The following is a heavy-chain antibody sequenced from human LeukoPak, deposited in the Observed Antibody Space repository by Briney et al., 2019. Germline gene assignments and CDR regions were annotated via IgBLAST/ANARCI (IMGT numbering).Heavy chain of an antibody. J-gene: IGHJ3*02. CDR2: INPSGGST. CDR1: GYTFTSYY. V-gene: IGHV1-46*01. D-gene: IGHD4-17*01. CDR3: AREEDYGDSPGAFDI. Sequence: GASVKVSCKATGYTFTSYYMHWVRQAPGQGLEWMGIINPSGGSTSYAQKFQGRVTMTRDTSTGTVYMELSSLRSEDTAVYYCAREEDYGDSPGAFDIWGQGTMVTVSS.